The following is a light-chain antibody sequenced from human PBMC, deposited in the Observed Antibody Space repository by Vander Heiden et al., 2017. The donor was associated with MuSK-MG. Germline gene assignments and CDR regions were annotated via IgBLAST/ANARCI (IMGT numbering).Light chain of an antibody. Sequence: DIVMTQSPDSLAVSLGERATINCRSGQSVLYSSDNKNYLAWYQQKPGQPPKLLIYWASTRESGVPDRFSGSGSGTDFTLTISNLQAEDVAVYYCQQDDEAPCTFGQGTRLEIK. V-gene: IGKV4-1*01. CDR2: WAS. CDR3: QQDDEAPCT. CDR1: QSVLYSSDNKNY. J-gene: IGKJ2*02.